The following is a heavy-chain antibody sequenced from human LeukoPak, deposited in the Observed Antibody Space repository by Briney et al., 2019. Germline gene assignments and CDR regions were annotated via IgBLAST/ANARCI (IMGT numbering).Heavy chain of an antibody. J-gene: IGHJ3*02. V-gene: IGHV3-53*01. CDR1: GFIVSSNY. D-gene: IGHD1-26*01. Sequence: PGGSLRLSCAASGFIVSSNYMTWVRQAPGKGLEWVSVIYSDGKTYYADSVKGRSTISRDNSKNTLYLQMNSLRAEDTAVYYCAREWELQDGFDIWGQGTMVTVSS. CDR2: IYSDGKT. CDR3: AREWELQDGFDI.